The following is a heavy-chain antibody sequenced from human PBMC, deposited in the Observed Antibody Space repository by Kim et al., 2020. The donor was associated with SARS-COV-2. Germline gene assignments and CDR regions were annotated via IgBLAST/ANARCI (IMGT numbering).Heavy chain of an antibody. Sequence: VGSLRLSCAASGFTFSTFAMSWIRQAPGKGLEWVSTISPSGSSSLYADSVRGRFTISRDNSNNTLYLQLSSLRAEDTDLYYCAKDVSPGWYYHFEDWGQG. D-gene: IGHD6-19*01. CDR3: AKDVSPGWYYHFED. V-gene: IGHV3-23*01. J-gene: IGHJ4*02. CDR2: ISPSGSSS. CDR1: GFTFSTFA.